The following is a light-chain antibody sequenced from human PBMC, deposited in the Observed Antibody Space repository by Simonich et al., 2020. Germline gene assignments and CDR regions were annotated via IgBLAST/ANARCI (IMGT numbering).Light chain of an antibody. CDR1: SSDVGGYNY. CDR2: DVS. V-gene: IGLV2-14*01. Sequence: QSALTQPASVSGSPGQSITISCTGTSSDVGGYNYVSWYQQHPGKAPKLMIYDVSKLPSGGSHRFSGSKSGNTASLTISGLQAEDEADYYCSSYTSSSTFVVFGGGTKLTVL. CDR3: SSYTSSSTFVV. J-gene: IGLJ2*01.